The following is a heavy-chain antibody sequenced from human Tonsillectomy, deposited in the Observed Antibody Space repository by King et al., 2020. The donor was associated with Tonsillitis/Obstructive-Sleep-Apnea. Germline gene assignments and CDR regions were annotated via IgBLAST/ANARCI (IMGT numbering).Heavy chain of an antibody. J-gene: IGHJ4*02. V-gene: IGHV3-23*04. CDR1: GLTFSNYA. CDR3: ANRNYYGSVSYFYYFDY. Sequence: VQLVESGGDLVQPGGSLRLSCAASGLTFSNYAMSWVRQDPGEGLEWVSAFSGNGGSTYYADSVKGRFTISRDNSKNKLYLQMNSLRDEDTAVYYCANRNYYGSVSYFYYFDYWGQGTLVTVSS. D-gene: IGHD3-10*01. CDR2: FSGNGGST.